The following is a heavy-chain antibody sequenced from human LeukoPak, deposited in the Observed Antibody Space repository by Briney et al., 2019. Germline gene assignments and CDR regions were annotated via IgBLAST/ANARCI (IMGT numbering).Heavy chain of an antibody. Sequence: ASVKVSCKASGYTFTSYAMNRVRQAPGQGLEWMGWINTNTGNPTYAQGFTGRFVFSLDTSVSTAYLQISSLKAEDTAVYYCARVFSSGWYYPSYYYYMDVWGKGTTVTVSS. CDR2: INTNTGNP. J-gene: IGHJ6*03. CDR3: ARVFSSGWYYPSYYYYMDV. D-gene: IGHD6-19*01. V-gene: IGHV7-4-1*02. CDR1: GYTFTSYA.